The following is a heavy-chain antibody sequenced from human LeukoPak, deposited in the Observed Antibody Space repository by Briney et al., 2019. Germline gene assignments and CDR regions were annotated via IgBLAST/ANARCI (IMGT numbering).Heavy chain of an antibody. CDR2: IIPIFGTA. J-gene: IGHJ6*03. V-gene: IGHV1-69*05. CDR1: GGTFSSYA. CDR3: ASGPDCSGGSCYSRSYYYMDV. D-gene: IGHD2-15*01. Sequence: GSSVKVSCKASGGTFSSYAISWVRQAPGQGLEWMRRIIPIFGTANYAQKFQGRVTITTDESTSTAYMELSSLRSEDTAVYYCASGPDCSGGSCYSRSYYYMDVWGKGTTVTVSS.